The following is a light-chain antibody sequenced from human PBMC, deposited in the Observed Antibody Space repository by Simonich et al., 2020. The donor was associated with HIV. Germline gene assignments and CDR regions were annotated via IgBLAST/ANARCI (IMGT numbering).Light chain of an antibody. Sequence: EIVLTQSPATLSLSPGDKATLSCWANPMVSSYLAWYQQKPGQAPRLLNYDASNRATGIPARFSGSGSGTDFTLTISSLEPEDFAVYYCQQRFNWPDTFGPGTKVDIK. CDR2: DAS. J-gene: IGKJ3*01. CDR3: QQRFNWPDT. V-gene: IGKV3-11*01. CDR1: PMVSSY.